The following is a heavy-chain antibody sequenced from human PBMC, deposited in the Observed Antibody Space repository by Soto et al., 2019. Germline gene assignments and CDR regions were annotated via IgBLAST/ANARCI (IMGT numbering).Heavy chain of an antibody. V-gene: IGHV3-33*01. Sequence: QVQLVESGGGVVQPGRSLRLSCAASGFTFSSYAMHWVRQAPGKGLEWVAVIWFDGTNKYYADSVKGRFTISRDNSKNTLYLQMNSLRAEDTAVYHCARDEVCSGGGCYLVLGYWGQGTLVTVSS. CDR3: ARDEVCSGGGCYLVLGY. J-gene: IGHJ4*02. CDR1: GFTFSSYA. D-gene: IGHD2-15*01. CDR2: IWFDGTNK.